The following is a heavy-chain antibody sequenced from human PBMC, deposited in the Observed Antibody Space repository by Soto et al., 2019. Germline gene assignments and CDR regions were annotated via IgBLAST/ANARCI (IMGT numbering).Heavy chain of an antibody. CDR3: TKSAPSSSSGYQYYFDY. V-gene: IGHV3-23*01. Sequence: GGSLRLSCAVSGFSFIGHAITFFRHSPVKGREWVSSITAGGYSTYYADSVKGRFAISRDNSKNTLYLQMNRLKVEDTAVYYCTKSAPSSSSGYQYYFDYWGQGTLVTVSS. CDR2: ITAGGYST. D-gene: IGHD3-22*01. CDR1: GFSFIGHA. J-gene: IGHJ4*02.